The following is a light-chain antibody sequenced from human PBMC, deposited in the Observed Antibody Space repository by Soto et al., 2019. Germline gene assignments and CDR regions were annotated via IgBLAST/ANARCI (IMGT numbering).Light chain of an antibody. J-gene: IGKJ2*01. CDR3: QQYKAYSYT. V-gene: IGKV1-5*03. CDR2: KAS. CDR1: QTINVW. Sequence: DIHMPQSPSTLSASVGDRVTITCRASQTINVWLAWYQQKPGKAPKLLISKASSLESGVPSRFSGSGSGTEFTLTISSLQPDDFATYYCQQYKAYSYTFGQGTELVVK.